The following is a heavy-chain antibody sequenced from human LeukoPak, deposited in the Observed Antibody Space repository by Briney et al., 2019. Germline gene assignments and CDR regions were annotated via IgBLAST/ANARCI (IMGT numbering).Heavy chain of an antibody. CDR3: ASSPLRFLEWLLYDY. J-gene: IGHJ4*02. CDR1: GGSISSSSYY. CDR2: IYYSGST. D-gene: IGHD3-3*01. V-gene: IGHV4-39*01. Sequence: SETLSLTCTVSGGSISSSSYYWGWIRQPPGQGLEWIGSIYYSGSTYYNPSLKSRVTISVDTSKNQFSLKLSSVTAADTAVYYCASSPLRFLEWLLYDYWGQGTLVTVSS.